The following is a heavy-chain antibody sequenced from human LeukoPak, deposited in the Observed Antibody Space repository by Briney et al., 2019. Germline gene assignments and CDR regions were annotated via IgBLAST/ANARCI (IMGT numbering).Heavy chain of an antibody. V-gene: IGHV3-48*03. J-gene: IGHJ4*02. CDR1: GFTFSNYG. CDR2: ISSSGSSK. Sequence: GGSLRLSCTASGFTFSNYGMNWVRQAPGKGLEWLSYISSSGSSKYYTDSVKGRVTISRDNAKNSLYLQMNSLRAEDTAIYYCAREYSSTWYAGRGPFDYWGQGTLVTVSS. D-gene: IGHD6-13*01. CDR3: AREYSSTWYAGRGPFDY.